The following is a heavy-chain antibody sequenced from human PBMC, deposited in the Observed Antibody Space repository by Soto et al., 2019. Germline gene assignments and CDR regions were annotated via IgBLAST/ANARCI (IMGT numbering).Heavy chain of an antibody. CDR1: GFTFSSYG. V-gene: IGHV3-33*01. D-gene: IGHD3-3*01. CDR2: IWHDGSNK. Sequence: QVQRVESGGGVLQPGRSLRLSCEVSGFTFSSYGVYWVRKAPGKGLEWVAVIWHDGSNKHYVDSVKGRFTISRDNTKNRLYAVTNSLRAEQTAVYYYARKDADDEFWSGYANLYYYYGMGVWGPGTTVTASS. J-gene: IGHJ6*02. CDR3: ARKDADDEFWSGYANLYYYYGMGV.